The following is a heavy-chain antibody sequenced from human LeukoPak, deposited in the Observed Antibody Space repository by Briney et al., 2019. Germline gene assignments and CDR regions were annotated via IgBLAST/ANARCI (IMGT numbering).Heavy chain of an antibody. Sequence: GGSLRLSCAASGFTFNTYAMSWVRQAPGKGLEWVSTISGSGGSTYYADSVKGRFTISRDNSQNTLYLQMNSLRAEDTAVYYCAKEGYSSGWYYFDYWGQGTLVTVSP. CDR1: GFTFNTYA. J-gene: IGHJ4*02. V-gene: IGHV3-23*01. CDR2: ISGSGGST. D-gene: IGHD6-19*01. CDR3: AKEGYSSGWYYFDY.